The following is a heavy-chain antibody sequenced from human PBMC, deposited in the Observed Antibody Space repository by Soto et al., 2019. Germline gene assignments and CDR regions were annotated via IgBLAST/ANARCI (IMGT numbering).Heavy chain of an antibody. CDR3: AKDQAGYYDFWSGYYSPPGY. D-gene: IGHD3-3*01. J-gene: IGHJ4*02. CDR2: ISYDGSNK. V-gene: IGHV3-30*18. CDR1: GFTFSSYG. Sequence: HPGGSLRLSCAASGFTFSSYGMHWVRQAPGKGLEWVAVISYDGSNKYYADSVKGRFTISRDNSKNTLYLQMNSLRAEDTAVYYCAKDQAGYYDFWSGYYSPPGYWGQGTLVTVSS.